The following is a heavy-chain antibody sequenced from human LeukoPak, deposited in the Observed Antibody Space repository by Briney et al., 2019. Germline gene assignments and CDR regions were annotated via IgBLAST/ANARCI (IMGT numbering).Heavy chain of an antibody. CDR1: GGSISSGSYY. D-gene: IGHD3-16*01. Sequence: PSETLSLTCTVSGGSISSGSYYWSWIRQAAGKGLEWIGRIYTSGTTNYNPSLKSRVTISIDTSKNQFSLKLSSVTAADTAVYYCARGTLRALRLAEFDYWGQGTLVTVSS. CDR2: IYTSGTT. CDR3: ARGTLRALRLAEFDY. J-gene: IGHJ4*02. V-gene: IGHV4-61*02.